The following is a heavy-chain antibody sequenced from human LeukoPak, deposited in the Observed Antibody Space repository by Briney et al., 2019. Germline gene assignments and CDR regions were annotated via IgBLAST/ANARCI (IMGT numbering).Heavy chain of an antibody. CDR3: ARGGYSSSWTSEGSTSWFDP. Sequence: ASVKVSCKASGYTFTSYYMHWVRQAPGRGLEWMGIINPSGGSTSYAQKFQGRVTITADKSTSTAYMELSSLRSEDTAVYYCARGGYSSSWTSEGSTSWFDPWGQGTLSPSPQ. J-gene: IGHJ5*02. D-gene: IGHD6-13*01. V-gene: IGHV1-46*01. CDR2: INPSGGST. CDR1: GYTFTSYY.